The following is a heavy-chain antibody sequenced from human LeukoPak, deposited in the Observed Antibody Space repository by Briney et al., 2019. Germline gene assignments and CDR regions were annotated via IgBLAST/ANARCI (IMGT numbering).Heavy chain of an antibody. J-gene: IGHJ3*02. V-gene: IGHV3-53*01. CDR1: GFTVSSNS. D-gene: IGHD3-22*01. CDR2: IYSAGST. Sequence: GGSLRLSCTVSGFTVSSNSMSWVRQAPGKGLEWVSFIYSAGSTHYSDSVKGRFTISIDNSKNTLYLQMNSLRAEDTALYYCARVRYYYDSSGYYQDHDAFDIWGQGTMVTVSS. CDR3: ARVRYYYDSSGYYQDHDAFDI.